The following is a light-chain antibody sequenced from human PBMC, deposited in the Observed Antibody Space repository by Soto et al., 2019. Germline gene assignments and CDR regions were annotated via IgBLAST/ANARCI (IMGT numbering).Light chain of an antibody. J-gene: IGKJ4*01. CDR2: LAS. Sequence: DIQMTQSPSSLSASVGDRVTITCQASQDIGNYLNWYQQKPGKAPKVLISLASYLETGVPSRFSGGGSGTDFTLTISSLQPEDVATYYCQQFDDLPRTFGGGTKVDIK. CDR1: QDIGNY. CDR3: QQFDDLPRT. V-gene: IGKV1-33*01.